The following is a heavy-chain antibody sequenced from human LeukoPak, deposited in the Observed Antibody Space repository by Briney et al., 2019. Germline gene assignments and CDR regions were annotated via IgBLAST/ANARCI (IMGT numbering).Heavy chain of an antibody. J-gene: IGHJ4*02. CDR1: GFTFSSYS. Sequence: GGSLRLSCAASGFTFSSYSMNWVRQAPEKEQEWVSSISSSSSYIYYADSVKGRFTISRDNAKNSLYLQMNSLRAEDTAVYYCASPLYSGYDRWGQGTLVTVFS. V-gene: IGHV3-21*01. CDR2: ISSSSSYI. D-gene: IGHD5-12*01. CDR3: ASPLYSGYDR.